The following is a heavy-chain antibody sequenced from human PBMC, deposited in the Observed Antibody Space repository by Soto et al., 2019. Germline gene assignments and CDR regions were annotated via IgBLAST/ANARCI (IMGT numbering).Heavy chain of an antibody. Sequence: SETLSLTCAVYGGSFSGYYWSWIRQPPGKGLEWIGDIYHSGSTNYNPSLQTRVTISLDKSRNQFSLKLNSVTAADPAVYFCARLEGLATISYYFDFWGPGALVTVSS. V-gene: IGHV4-34*01. CDR3: ARLEGLATISYYFDF. D-gene: IGHD3-9*01. CDR1: GGSFSGYY. J-gene: IGHJ4*02. CDR2: IYHSGST.